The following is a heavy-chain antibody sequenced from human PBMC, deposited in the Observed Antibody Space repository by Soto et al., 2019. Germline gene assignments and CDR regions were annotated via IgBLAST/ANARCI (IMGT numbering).Heavy chain of an antibody. V-gene: IGHV3-30-3*01. Sequence: PGGSLRLSCAASGFTFSSYAMHWVRQAPGKGLEWVAVISYDGSNKYYADSVKGRFTISRDNSKNTLYLQMNSLRAEDTAVYYCARYAYTNTWFFDYWGQGTLVTVSS. CDR3: ARYAYTNTWFFDY. D-gene: IGHD6-13*01. CDR2: ISYDGSNK. J-gene: IGHJ4*02. CDR1: GFTFSSYA.